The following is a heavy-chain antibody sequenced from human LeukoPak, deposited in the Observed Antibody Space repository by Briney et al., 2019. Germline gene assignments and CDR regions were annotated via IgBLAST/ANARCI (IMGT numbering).Heavy chain of an antibody. CDR1: GLTFSNYW. J-gene: IGHJ4*02. Sequence: GGSLRLSCAASGLTFSNYWMHWVRQAPGKGLVWVSRINPDGSSTDYADSVKGRFTISRDNARNTLYLQMDSLRVEDTAIYYCVRGTNDWTGIDYWGQGTLVTVSS. CDR2: INPDGSST. CDR3: VRGTNDWTGIDY. D-gene: IGHD2-8*01. V-gene: IGHV3-74*01.